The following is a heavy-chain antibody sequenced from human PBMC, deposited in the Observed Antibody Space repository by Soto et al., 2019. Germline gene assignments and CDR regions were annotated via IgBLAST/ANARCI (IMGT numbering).Heavy chain of an antibody. Sequence: EVQLLESGGGLVQPGGSLRLSCAASGFTFSSYAMNWVRQAPGKGLEWVSAISGSGGSTYYADSVKGRFTISRDNSKNTLYLQMNNLRAEDTAVYYCASPTPYYYDGSGYYSLYYWGQGTLVTVSS. CDR3: ASPTPYYYDGSGYYSLYY. CDR2: ISGSGGST. V-gene: IGHV3-23*01. CDR1: GFTFSSYA. J-gene: IGHJ4*02. D-gene: IGHD3-22*01.